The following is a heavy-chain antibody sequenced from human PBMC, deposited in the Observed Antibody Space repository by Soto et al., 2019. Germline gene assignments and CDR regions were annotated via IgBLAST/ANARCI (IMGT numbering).Heavy chain of an antibody. J-gene: IGHJ5*02. D-gene: IGHD5-12*01. V-gene: IGHV4-30-2*01. Sequence: SETLSLTCTVSGGSISSGGYYWSWIRQHPGKGLEWIGYIYHSGSTYYNPSLKSRVTISVDRSKNQFSLKLSSVTAADTAVYYCVGSIGAFWFDPWGQGTLVTVSS. CDR3: VGSIGAFWFDP. CDR1: GGSISSGGYY. CDR2: IYHSGST.